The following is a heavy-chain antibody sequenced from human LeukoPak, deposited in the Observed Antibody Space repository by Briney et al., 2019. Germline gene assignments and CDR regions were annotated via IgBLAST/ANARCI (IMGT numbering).Heavy chain of an antibody. D-gene: IGHD2-15*01. J-gene: IGHJ5*02. CDR3: ARDLCSGGSCYGRFDP. Sequence: KPSETLSLTCTVSGGSISSYYWSWIRQPPGKGLEWIGYIYYRGSTNYNPSLKSRVTISVDTSKNQFSLKLSSVTAADTAVYYCARDLCSGGSCYGRFDPWGQGTLVTVSS. CDR1: GGSISSYY. CDR2: IYYRGST. V-gene: IGHV4-59*01.